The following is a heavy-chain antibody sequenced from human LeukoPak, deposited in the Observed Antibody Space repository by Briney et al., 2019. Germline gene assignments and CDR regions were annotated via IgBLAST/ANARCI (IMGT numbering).Heavy chain of an antibody. J-gene: IGHJ3*02. CDR3: AKSVEQWLVNDAFNI. V-gene: IGHV3-33*06. Sequence: GRSLRLSCAASGFTFSSYGMHWVRQAPGKWLEWVAVIWYDGSNKYYADSVKGRFTISRDNSKNTLCLQMNSLRAEDTAVYYCAKSVEQWLVNDAFNIWGQGTMVTVSS. D-gene: IGHD6-19*01. CDR2: IWYDGSNK. CDR1: GFTFSSYG.